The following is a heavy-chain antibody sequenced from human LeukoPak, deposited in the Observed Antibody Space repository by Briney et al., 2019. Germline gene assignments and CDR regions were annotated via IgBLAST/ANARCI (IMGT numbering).Heavy chain of an antibody. CDR1: GDSISSSNC. Sequence: PSETLSLTCSVSGDSISSSNCWSWVRQSPGKGLDWIGEICHSGSTNYNPSLKARVAISMDKSKNQFSLQLTSVTAADTAVYYCATPKGYYYGSGPGYFNYWGQGILVTVSS. CDR2: ICHSGST. CDR3: ATPKGYYYGSGPGYFNY. J-gene: IGHJ4*02. V-gene: IGHV4-4*02. D-gene: IGHD3-10*01.